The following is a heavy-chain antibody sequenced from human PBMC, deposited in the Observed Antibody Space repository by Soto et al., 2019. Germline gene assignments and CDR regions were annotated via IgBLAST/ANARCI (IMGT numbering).Heavy chain of an antibody. J-gene: IGHJ4*02. CDR3: VRDYSNYGDY. D-gene: IGHD4-4*01. Sequence: PGGSLRLSCAASGFTFRSHGMHWVRQAPGKGLEWVAVIWYDRSNKYYTDNVKGRYTIYRDNSKNMLYLQMNSLRAEDMVVYYCVRDYSNYGDYWGQGTLVTVSS. V-gene: IGHV3-33*01. CDR1: GFTFRSHG. CDR2: IWYDRSNK.